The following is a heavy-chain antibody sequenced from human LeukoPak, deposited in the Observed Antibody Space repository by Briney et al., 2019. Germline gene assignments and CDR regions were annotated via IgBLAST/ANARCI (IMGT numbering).Heavy chain of an antibody. Sequence: SETLSLTCAVYGGSFSGYYWSWIRQPPGKGLEWIGEINHRGSTNYNPSLKSRVTISVDTSKNQFSLKLSSVTAADTAVYYCAREGDCSGGSCNYGMDVWGQGTTVTVSS. J-gene: IGHJ6*02. CDR3: AREGDCSGGSCNYGMDV. D-gene: IGHD2-15*01. CDR2: INHRGST. V-gene: IGHV4-34*01. CDR1: GGSFSGYY.